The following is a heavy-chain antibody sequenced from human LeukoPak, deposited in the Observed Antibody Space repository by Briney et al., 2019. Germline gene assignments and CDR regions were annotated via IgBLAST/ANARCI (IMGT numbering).Heavy chain of an antibody. J-gene: IGHJ4*02. CDR3: AKDWEYSGSYYFDY. CDR1: GFTFSSYG. D-gene: IGHD1-26*01. CDR2: IRYDGSNK. Sequence: GGSLRLSCAASGFTFSSYGMHWVRQAPGKGLEWVAFIRYDGSNKYYADSVKGRFTISRDNSKNTLYLQMNGLRAEDTAVYYCAKDWEYSGSYYFDYWGQGTLVTVSS. V-gene: IGHV3-30*02.